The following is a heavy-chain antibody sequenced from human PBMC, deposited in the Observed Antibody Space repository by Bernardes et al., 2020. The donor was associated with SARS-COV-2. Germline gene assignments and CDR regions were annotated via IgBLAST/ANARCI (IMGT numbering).Heavy chain of an antibody. V-gene: IGHV1-46*01. CDR1: GYTFTSYY. CDR3: ARDKDTPYSSGWYNSYYYYGMDV. J-gene: IGHJ6*02. CDR2: INPSGGST. Sequence: ASVKVSCKASGYTFTSYYMHWVRQAPGQGLEWMGIINPSGGSTSYAQKFQGRVTMTRDTSTSTVYMELSSLRSEDTAVYYCARDKDTPYSSGWYNSYYYYGMDVWGQGTTVTVSS. D-gene: IGHD6-19*01.